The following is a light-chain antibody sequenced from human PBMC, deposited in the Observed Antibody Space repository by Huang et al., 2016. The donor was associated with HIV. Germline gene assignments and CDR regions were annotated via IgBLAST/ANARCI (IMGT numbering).Light chain of an antibody. J-gene: IGKJ5*01. Sequence: EIVLTQSPGTLSLSPGERATLSCRASQSVGRNVGWYQQKAGQTPGLVIYDASTRATGIPARFSGSGSGTDFTLTISSLEPEDVAVYYWQQRDSFGQGTRLDIK. CDR1: QSVGRN. CDR2: DAS. CDR3: QQRDS. V-gene: IGKV3-11*01.